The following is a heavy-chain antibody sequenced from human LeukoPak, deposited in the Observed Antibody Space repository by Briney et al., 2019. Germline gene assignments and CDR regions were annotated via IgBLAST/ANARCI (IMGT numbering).Heavy chain of an antibody. J-gene: IGHJ5*02. CDR3: ARHIIRYCSSTSCENWFDP. D-gene: IGHD2-2*01. V-gene: IGHV4-39*01. CDR1: GGSISSSSYY. CDR2: IYYSGST. Sequence: SETLSLTCTVSGGSISSSSYYWGWIRQPPGKGLEWIGSIYYSGSTHYNPSLKSRVTISVDTSKNQFSLKLSSVTAADTAVYYCARHIIRYCSSTSCENWFDPWGQGTLVTVSS.